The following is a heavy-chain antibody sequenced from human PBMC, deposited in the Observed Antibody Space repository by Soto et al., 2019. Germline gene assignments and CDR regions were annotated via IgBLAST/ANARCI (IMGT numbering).Heavy chain of an antibody. CDR3: AKDRVNGDRLVEVDY. V-gene: IGHV3-23*01. J-gene: IGHJ4*02. CDR1: GFTFSSYA. CDR2: ISNNGDTT. D-gene: IGHD2-21*02. Sequence: GGSLRLSCAASGFTFSSYAINWVRQAPGKGLEWVSTISNNGDTTYYSDSVKGRFTISRDNSKNTLYLQMTSLRAEDTAAYYCAKDRVNGDRLVEVDYWGQGTLVTVSS.